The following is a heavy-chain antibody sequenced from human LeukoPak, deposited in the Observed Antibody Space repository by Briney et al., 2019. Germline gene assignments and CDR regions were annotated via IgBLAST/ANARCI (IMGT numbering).Heavy chain of an antibody. Sequence: SETLSLTCTVSGGSINYYYWSWIRQPAGKGLGWIGRINIRGSTNTNYNPSLKSRVTMSIDKSKKQFSLKLTSVVAADTAVYYCARSREEQQWLIPFDFWGQGTLVTVSS. D-gene: IGHD6-19*01. CDR2: INIRGSTNT. J-gene: IGHJ4*02. CDR3: ARSREEQQWLIPFDF. CDR1: GGSINYYY. V-gene: IGHV4-4*07.